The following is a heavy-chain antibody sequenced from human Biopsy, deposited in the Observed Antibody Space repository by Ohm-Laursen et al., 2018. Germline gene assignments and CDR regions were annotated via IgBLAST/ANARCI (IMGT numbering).Heavy chain of an antibody. J-gene: IGHJ6*02. CDR3: AKDRYPSSWHYYYGMDV. D-gene: IGHD6-13*01. CDR2: ISWNSDSI. CDR1: GFSFDNYV. Sequence: SLRLSCAATGFSFDNYVMHWVRQAPGKGLEWASGISWNSDSIGYADSVKGRFTISRDNAKNSLYLQMNSLRSEDTALYYCAKDRYPSSWHYYYGMDVWGQGTTVTVSS. V-gene: IGHV3-9*01.